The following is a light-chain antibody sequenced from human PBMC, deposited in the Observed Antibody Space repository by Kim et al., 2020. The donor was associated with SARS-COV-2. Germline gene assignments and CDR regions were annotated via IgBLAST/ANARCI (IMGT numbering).Light chain of an antibody. Sequence: SYELTQPPSVSVAPGRMTTITCGGDNIASKSVHWYQQKPGQAPVLVMYYDNDRPSGIPERFSGSNSGNTATLTISGVEAGDEADYYCQVWDSNTDHYVFGSGTKVTVL. V-gene: IGLV3-21*04. J-gene: IGLJ1*01. CDR2: YDN. CDR1: NIASKS. CDR3: QVWDSNTDHYV.